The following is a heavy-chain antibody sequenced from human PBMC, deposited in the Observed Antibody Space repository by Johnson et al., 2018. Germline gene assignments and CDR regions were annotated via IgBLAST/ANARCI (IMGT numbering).Heavy chain of an antibody. V-gene: IGHV3-11*04. CDR3: ARGELRGGGYYYYCRDV. Sequence: VQLLESGGGLVKPGGSLRLSCAASGFTFSECYMTWIRQAPGKGLDWRSYITGSGSTMYHANSVQGRNYADSVKGRFTISRDNSKNTLYLQMNSQRAEDTGVYYGARGELRGGGYYYYCRDVWGKGTTVTVSS. CDR1: GFTFSECY. J-gene: IGHJ6*03. D-gene: IGHD1-26*01. CDR2: ITGSGSTMYHANSVQGR.